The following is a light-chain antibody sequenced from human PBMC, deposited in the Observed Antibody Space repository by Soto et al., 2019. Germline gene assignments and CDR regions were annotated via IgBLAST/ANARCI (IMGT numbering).Light chain of an antibody. CDR1: QNINNY. J-gene: IGKJ5*01. Sequence: DIQMTQSPSSLSASVGDRFTITCQASQNINNYLNSYQQKPGRAPKLLIYDASNLEAGVPSRFRGSGSGTDFTFTISRLQPEDIATYYCQQYENLPTFGQGTRLENK. CDR3: QQYENLPT. V-gene: IGKV1-33*01. CDR2: DAS.